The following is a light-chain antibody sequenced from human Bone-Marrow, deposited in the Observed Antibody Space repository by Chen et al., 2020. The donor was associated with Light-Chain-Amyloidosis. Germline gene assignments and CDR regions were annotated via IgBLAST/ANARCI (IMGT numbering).Light chain of an antibody. CDR3: QQYDTSPLT. J-gene: IGKJ4*01. CDR2: GSS. Sequence: EIVLTQSPGTLSLSPGEGANLSCRASQTISSNYLTWYQHKFGQAPRLLIYGSSSRATGIPDRFTGSGSGTDFTLTINRLEPEDFAMYYCQQYDTSPLTFGGGTKVEIK. V-gene: IGKV3-20*01. CDR1: QTISSNY.